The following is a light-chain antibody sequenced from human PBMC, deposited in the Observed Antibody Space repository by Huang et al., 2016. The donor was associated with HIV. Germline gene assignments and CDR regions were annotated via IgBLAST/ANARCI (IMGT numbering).Light chain of an antibody. V-gene: IGKV2-29*02. CDR2: EVS. CDR3: MQSIHRRT. J-gene: IGKJ2*02. CDR1: QSLLHSDGKTY. Sequence: IVMTQTPLSLSVTPGQPATISCKSNQSLLHSDGKTYLYWYLQRPGQSPQLLIYEVSSRASGVPDRFSVSGSGTDFTLKISRVEAGDVGVYYCMQSIHRRTFGQGTKLEIK.